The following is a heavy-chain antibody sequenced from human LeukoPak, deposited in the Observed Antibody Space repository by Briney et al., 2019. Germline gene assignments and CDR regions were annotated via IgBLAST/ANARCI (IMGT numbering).Heavy chain of an antibody. J-gene: IGHJ4*02. Sequence: GGSLRLSCAASGFIFDNFALAWVRQAPGKGLEWVTLISRDGRDKQYADSVKGRFTISRDNSKNTLYLQMNSLRAEDTAVYYCAKVWGPSGSDYWGQGTLVTVSS. V-gene: IGHV3-30*04. CDR2: ISRDGRDK. CDR1: GFIFDNFA. CDR3: AKVWGPSGSDY. D-gene: IGHD5-12*01.